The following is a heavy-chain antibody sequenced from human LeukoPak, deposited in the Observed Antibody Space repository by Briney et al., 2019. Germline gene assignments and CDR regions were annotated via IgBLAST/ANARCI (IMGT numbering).Heavy chain of an antibody. V-gene: IGHV3-21*01. J-gene: IGHJ4*02. CDR3: AKDPAGGHYDFWTGFYRFES. CDR2: ISSSSTYI. D-gene: IGHD3-3*01. CDR1: GFTFSSYA. Sequence: GGSLRLSCAASGFTFSSYAMSWVRQAPGKGLEWVSSISSSSTYIYYVDSAKGRFTISRDNAKNALYLQMNSLRAEDTAVYYCAKDPAGGHYDFWTGFYRFESWGQGTLVTVSS.